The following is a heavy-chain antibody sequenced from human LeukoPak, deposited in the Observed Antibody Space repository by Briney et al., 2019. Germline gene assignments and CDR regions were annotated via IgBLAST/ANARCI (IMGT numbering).Heavy chain of an antibody. CDR1: GGSFSGYY. V-gene: IGHV4-34*01. Sequence: KPSETLSLTCAVYGGSFSGYYWSWIRQPPGKGLEWIGEINHSGSTNYNPSLKSRVTISVDTSKNQFPLKLSSVTAADTAVYYCARVIGFWSGSSLFDYWGQGTLVTVSS. CDR2: INHSGST. J-gene: IGHJ4*02. D-gene: IGHD3-3*01. CDR3: ARVIGFWSGSSLFDY.